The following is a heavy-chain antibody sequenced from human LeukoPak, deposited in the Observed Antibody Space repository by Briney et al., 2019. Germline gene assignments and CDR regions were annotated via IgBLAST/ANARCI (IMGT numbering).Heavy chain of an antibody. V-gene: IGHV4-38-2*02. CDR2: IFHSGDT. CDR1: GYSISSGYY. D-gene: IGHD3-3*01. Sequence: SETLSLTCTVSGYSISSGYYWGWIRQPPGKGLEWIGNIFHSGDTQYNPSLQSRVTLSVDTSKNQFSLKLSSVTAADTAVYYCARGGYYDFWSGPYEYNWFDPWGQGTLVTVSS. CDR3: ARGGYYDFWSGPYEYNWFDP. J-gene: IGHJ5*02.